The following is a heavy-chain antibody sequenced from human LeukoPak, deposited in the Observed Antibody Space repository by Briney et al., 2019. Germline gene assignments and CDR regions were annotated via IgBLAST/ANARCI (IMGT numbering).Heavy chain of an antibody. CDR2: IYYSGST. J-gene: IGHJ3*02. CDR3: ARVDSSSWYEDAFDI. V-gene: IGHV4-39*07. Sequence: SETLSLTCTVSGGSISSSSYYWGWIRQPPGKGLEWIGSIYYSGSTYYNPSLKSRVTISVDTSKNQFSLKLSSVTAADTAVYYCARVDSSSWYEDAFDIWGQGTEVTVSS. D-gene: IGHD6-13*01. CDR1: GGSISSSSYY.